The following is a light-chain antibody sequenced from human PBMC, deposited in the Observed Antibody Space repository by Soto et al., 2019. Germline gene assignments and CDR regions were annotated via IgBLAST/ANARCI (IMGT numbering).Light chain of an antibody. CDR2: GAS. CDR1: QSVSSSY. CDR3: QHPGT. V-gene: IGKV3-20*01. Sequence: EIVLTQSPGTLSLSPGERATLSCRASQSVSSSYLAWYQQKPGQAPRLLIYGASSRATGIPDRFSGSGSGTDFTLTISRPEPEDFAVYYCQHPGTFGPGTKVDIK. J-gene: IGKJ3*01.